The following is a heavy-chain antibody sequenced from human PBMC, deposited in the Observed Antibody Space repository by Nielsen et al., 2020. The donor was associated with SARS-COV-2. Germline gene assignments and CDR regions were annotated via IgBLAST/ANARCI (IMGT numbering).Heavy chain of an antibody. Sequence: ASVKVSCKASGYTFTSYGISWVRQAPGQGLEWMGWISAYNGNTNYAQKFQGRVTITADESTSTAYMELSSLRSEDTAVYYCARALTGGMVRGVKNMYYYYYYMDVWGKGTTVTVSS. CDR3: ARALTGGMVRGVKNMYYYYYYMDV. D-gene: IGHD3-10*01. CDR1: GYTFTSYG. J-gene: IGHJ6*03. CDR2: ISAYNGNT. V-gene: IGHV1-18*01.